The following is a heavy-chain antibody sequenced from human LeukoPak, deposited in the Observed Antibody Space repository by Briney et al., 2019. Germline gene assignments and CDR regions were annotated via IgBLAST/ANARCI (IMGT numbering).Heavy chain of an antibody. CDR2: INPNSGGT. CDR1: GYTFTGYY. CDR3: ARVGITMVRGVMSSWFDP. Sequence: ASVKVSCKASGYTFTGYYMHWVPQAPGQGLEWMGWINPNSGGTNYAQKFQGRVTMNRDTSIITADMAQSRLRSDDTAVYSCARVGITMVRGVMSSWFDPWGQGTLVTVSS. V-gene: IGHV1-2*02. J-gene: IGHJ5*02. D-gene: IGHD3-10*01.